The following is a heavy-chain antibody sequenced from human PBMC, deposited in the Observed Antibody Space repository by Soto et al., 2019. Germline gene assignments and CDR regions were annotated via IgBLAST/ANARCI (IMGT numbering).Heavy chain of an antibody. J-gene: IGHJ6*02. CDR3: AKDRLVPAANDYYFYGMDV. V-gene: IGHV3-30*18. CDR1: GFTFSIYA. CDR2: ISFDGSKK. D-gene: IGHD2-2*01. Sequence: GGSLRLSCAASGFTFSIYAMHWVRQAPGKGLEWVAVISFDGSKKYYGDSVKGRFTISRDNSKNTLYLQMNSLRAEDTAVYFCAKDRLVPAANDYYFYGMDVWGQGSTVTVSS.